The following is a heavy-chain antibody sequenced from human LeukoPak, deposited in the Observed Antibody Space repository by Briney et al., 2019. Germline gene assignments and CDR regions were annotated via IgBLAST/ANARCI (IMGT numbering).Heavy chain of an antibody. CDR2: INPNSGGT. V-gene: IGHV1-2*02. CDR1: GYTFTGYY. J-gene: IGHJ4*02. D-gene: IGHD4-17*01. Sequence: ASVKVSCKASGYTFTGYYMHWVRQAPGQGLEWMGWINPNSGGTNYAQKFQGRVTMTRDTSINTAYMELSSLRPEDTAIYYCARRGDYSDYWGQGTLVTVSS. CDR3: ARRGDYSDY.